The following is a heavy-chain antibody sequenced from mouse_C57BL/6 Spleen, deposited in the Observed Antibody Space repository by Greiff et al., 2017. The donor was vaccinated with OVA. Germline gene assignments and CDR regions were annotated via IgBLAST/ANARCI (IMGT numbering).Heavy chain of an antibody. J-gene: IGHJ4*01. V-gene: IGHV5-6*01. Sequence: EVMLVESGGDLVKPGGSLKLSCAASGFTFSSYGMSWVRQTPDKRLEWVATISSGGSYTYYPDSVKGRFTISRDNAKNTLYLQMSSLKSEDTAMYYCARLDGYSMDYWGQGTSVTVSS. CDR1: GFTFSSYG. CDR3: ARLDGYSMDY. CDR2: ISSGGSYT. D-gene: IGHD2-3*01.